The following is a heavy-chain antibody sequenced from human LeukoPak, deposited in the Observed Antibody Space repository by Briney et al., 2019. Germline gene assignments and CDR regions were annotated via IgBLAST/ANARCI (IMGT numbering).Heavy chain of an antibody. V-gene: IGHV3-74*01. CDR3: ARGGLDHAFDL. D-gene: IGHD3/OR15-3a*01. CDR1: GFTLSSYW. CDR2: INNAGSGT. Sequence: PGGSLRLSCAASGFTLSSYWWYWVRQAPGKGLEYVSRINNAGSGTTYAASVKGRFTISRDNAKSTVSLQMNSLRPEDTAMFYCARGGLDHAFDLWGQGTMVSVSS. J-gene: IGHJ3*01.